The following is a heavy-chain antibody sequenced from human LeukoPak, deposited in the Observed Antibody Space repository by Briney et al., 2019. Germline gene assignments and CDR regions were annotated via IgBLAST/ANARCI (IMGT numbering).Heavy chain of an antibody. CDR2: ISSSGSTI. Sequence: PGGSLRLSCAASGFTFSSYEMNWVRQAPGKGLEWVSYISSSGSTIYYADSVKGRFTISRDNAKNSLYLQMNSLRAEDTAVYYCARDLVVSSGSLGYWGQGTLVTVSS. CDR3: ARDLVVSSGSLGY. CDR1: GFTFSSYE. J-gene: IGHJ4*02. D-gene: IGHD3-22*01. V-gene: IGHV3-48*03.